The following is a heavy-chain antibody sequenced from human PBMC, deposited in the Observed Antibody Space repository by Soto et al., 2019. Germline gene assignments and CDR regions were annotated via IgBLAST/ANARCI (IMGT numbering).Heavy chain of an antibody. D-gene: IGHD2-2*01. J-gene: IGHJ4*02. CDR2: IYYSGST. CDR1: GGSINSGGYY. Sequence: SETLSLTCTVSGGSINSGGYYWSWIRQHPGKGLEWIGYIYYSGSTFYNPSLKSRVTISVDTSKSQFSLNLSSVTAADTAVYYCARASVLTDYYFDSWGQGTLVTVSS. V-gene: IGHV4-31*03. CDR3: ARASVLTDYYFDS.